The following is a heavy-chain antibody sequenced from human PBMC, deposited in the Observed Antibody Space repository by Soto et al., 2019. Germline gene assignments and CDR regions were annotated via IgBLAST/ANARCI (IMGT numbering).Heavy chain of an antibody. CDR1: GFTFSSYS. J-gene: IGHJ5*02. CDR3: AREYFDWSNWFDP. CDR2: ISSSSSTI. V-gene: IGHV3-48*02. Sequence: EVQLVESGGGLVQPGGSLRLSCAASGFTFSSYSMNWVRQAPGKGLEWVSYISSSSSTIYYADSVTARFTISRDNAKNSLYLQMNSLRDEDTAVYYCAREYFDWSNWFDPWGQGTLVTVSS. D-gene: IGHD3-9*01.